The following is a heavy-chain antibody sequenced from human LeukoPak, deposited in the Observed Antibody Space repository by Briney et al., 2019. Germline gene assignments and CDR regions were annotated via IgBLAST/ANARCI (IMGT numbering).Heavy chain of an antibody. Sequence: PGGSLRLSCAASGFTFSSYWMSWVRQAPGKGLEWVSGINWSSGSTGYADSVKGRFTISRDNAKNSLYLQMNSLRAEDTALYYCAKDTSGSYRTADFDYWGQGTLVTVSS. CDR2: INWSSGST. J-gene: IGHJ4*02. CDR3: AKDTSGSYRTADFDY. D-gene: IGHD1-26*01. CDR1: GFTFSSYW. V-gene: IGHV3-9*01.